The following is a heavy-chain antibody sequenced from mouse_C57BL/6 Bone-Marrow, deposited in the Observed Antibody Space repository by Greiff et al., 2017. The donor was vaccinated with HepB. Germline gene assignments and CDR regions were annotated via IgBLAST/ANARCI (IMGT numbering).Heavy chain of an antibody. J-gene: IGHJ4*01. Sequence: VQLQQSGAELARPGASVNLSCKASGYTFTSYGISWVKQRTGQGLEWIGEIYPRSGNTYYNEKFKGKATLTADKSSSTAYMELRSLTSEDSAVYFCARRGYYAMDYWGQGTSVTVSS. CDR1: GYTFTSYG. CDR2: IYPRSGNT. V-gene: IGHV1-81*01. CDR3: ARRGYYAMDY.